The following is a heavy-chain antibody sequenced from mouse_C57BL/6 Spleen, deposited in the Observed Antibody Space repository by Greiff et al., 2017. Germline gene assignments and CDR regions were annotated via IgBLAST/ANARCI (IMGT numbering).Heavy chain of an antibody. J-gene: IGHJ1*03. D-gene: IGHD1-1*02. CDR1: GYTFTSYW. CDR2: INPSSGYT. CDR3: ARSGSYWYFDV. Sequence: VQLQQSGPELAKPGASVKLSCKASGYTFTSYWLHWVKQRPGKGLEWIGYINPSSGYTKYNQKFKDKATLTADKSSSTAYMQLSSLTYEDSAVYYCARSGSYWYFDVWGTGTTVTVSS. V-gene: IGHV1-7*01.